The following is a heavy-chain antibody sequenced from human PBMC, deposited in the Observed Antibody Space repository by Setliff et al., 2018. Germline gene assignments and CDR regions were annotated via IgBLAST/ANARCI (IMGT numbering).Heavy chain of an antibody. D-gene: IGHD4-4*01. Sequence: TSETLSLTCTVSGGSISSSGYYWGWIRQPPGKGLEWIGSIYYSGSTYYNPSLKSRVTISVDTSKNQFSLKLSSVTAADTAVYYCARDYSNYIDWFDPWGQGTLVTVSS. J-gene: IGHJ5*02. CDR3: ARDYSNYIDWFDP. CDR2: IYYSGST. V-gene: IGHV4-39*07. CDR1: GGSISSSGYY.